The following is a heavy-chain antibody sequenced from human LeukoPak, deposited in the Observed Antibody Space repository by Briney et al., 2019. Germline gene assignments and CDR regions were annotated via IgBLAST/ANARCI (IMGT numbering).Heavy chain of an antibody. V-gene: IGHV1-18*01. D-gene: IGHD4-17*01. CDR3: AREGGATVTNLGAFDI. CDR1: AYTFTSYG. Sequence: ASVKVSCKASAYTFTSYGIAWVRQAPGQGLEWMGWISAHNGNTNYAQKLQGRVTMTTDTSTSAAYMELRSLRSDDTAVYYCAREGGATVTNLGAFDIWGQGTMVTVSS. J-gene: IGHJ3*02. CDR2: ISAHNGNT.